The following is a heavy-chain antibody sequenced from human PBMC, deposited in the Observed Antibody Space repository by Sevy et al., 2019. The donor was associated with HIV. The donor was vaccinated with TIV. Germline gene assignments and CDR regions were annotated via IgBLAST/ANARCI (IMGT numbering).Heavy chain of an antibody. J-gene: IGHJ4*02. Sequence: GGSLRLSCAASGFTFSKYSMSWVRQPPGKGLEWVSTLSFGCGERNYADSVKGRFNISRDNSKSSVYLQMNNLRPEDTAVYYCAREGCTKPHDYWGQGTLVTVSS. CDR2: LSFGCGER. CDR1: GFTFSKYS. V-gene: IGHV3-23*01. D-gene: IGHD2-8*01. CDR3: AREGCTKPHDY.